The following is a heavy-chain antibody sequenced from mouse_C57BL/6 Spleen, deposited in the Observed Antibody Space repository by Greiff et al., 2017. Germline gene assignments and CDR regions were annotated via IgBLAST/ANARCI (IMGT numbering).Heavy chain of an antibody. Sequence: EVQRVESGGGLVKPGGSLKLSCAASGFTFSSYAMSWVSQTPEKRLAWVATISDGGSYTYYPDNVKGRFTISRDNAKNNLYLQMSHLKSEDTAMYYCARDDGITTVVATSHWYFDVWGTGTTVTVSS. D-gene: IGHD1-1*01. V-gene: IGHV5-4*01. J-gene: IGHJ1*03. CDR3: ARDDGITTVVATSHWYFDV. CDR1: GFTFSSYA. CDR2: ISDGGSYT.